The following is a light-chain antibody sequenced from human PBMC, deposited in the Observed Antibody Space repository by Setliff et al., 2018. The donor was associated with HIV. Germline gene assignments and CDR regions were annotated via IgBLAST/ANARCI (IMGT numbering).Light chain of an antibody. Sequence: SYELTQPPSVSVAPGKTAKITCGGDDIGTKTVHWYQQKPGQAPVVVVFGDSDRPSGIPERFSGSNSGNTPTPTISRVEAGDEADYYCQVWDRSSSNVVFGGGTKVTVL. CDR3: QVWDRSSSNVV. J-gene: IGLJ2*01. V-gene: IGLV3-21*03. CDR2: GDS. CDR1: DIGTKT.